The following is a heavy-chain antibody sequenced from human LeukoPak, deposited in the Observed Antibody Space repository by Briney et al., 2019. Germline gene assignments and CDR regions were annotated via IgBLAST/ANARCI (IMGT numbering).Heavy chain of an antibody. V-gene: IGHV4-59*01. CDR3: ARELRFLEWLLSTGPSNAFDI. CDR2: IYYSGST. J-gene: IGHJ3*02. CDR1: GGSISSYY. Sequence: SETLSLTCTVSGGSISSYYWSWIRQPPGKGLEWIGYIYYSGSTNYNPSLKSRVTISVDTSKNQFSLRVSSVTAADTAVYYCARELRFLEWLLSTGPSNAFDIWGQGTMVTVSS. D-gene: IGHD3-3*01.